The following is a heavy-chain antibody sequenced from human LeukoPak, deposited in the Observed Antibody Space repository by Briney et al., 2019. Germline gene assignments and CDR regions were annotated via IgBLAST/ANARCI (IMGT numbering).Heavy chain of an antibody. V-gene: IGHV3-53*01. D-gene: IGHD5-18*01. Sequence: PGGSLRLSCAASGFTVSTNYMSWVRQAPGQGLEWVSVIYSGGDTHYADSVKGRFTISRDSYKNTLYLRMNSLRVEDTAMYYCASATVGRGYSYQYYFEYWGQGTLVTVSS. J-gene: IGHJ4*02. CDR3: ASATVGRGYSYQYYFEY. CDR1: GFTVSTNY. CDR2: IYSGGDT.